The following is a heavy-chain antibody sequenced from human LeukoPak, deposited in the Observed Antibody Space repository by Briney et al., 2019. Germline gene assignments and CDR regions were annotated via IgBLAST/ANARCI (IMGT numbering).Heavy chain of an antibody. V-gene: IGHV1-18*01. Sequence: GASVKVSCKASGYTFTSYGISWVRQAPGQGLEWMGWISAYNGNTNYAQKLQGRVTTTTDTSTSTAYMELRSLRSDDTAVYYCARGQVGYYYDSSGYYPYGGYDAFDIWGQGTMVTVSS. CDR1: GYTFTSYG. CDR3: ARGQVGYYYDSSGYYPYGGYDAFDI. CDR2: ISAYNGNT. J-gene: IGHJ3*02. D-gene: IGHD3-22*01.